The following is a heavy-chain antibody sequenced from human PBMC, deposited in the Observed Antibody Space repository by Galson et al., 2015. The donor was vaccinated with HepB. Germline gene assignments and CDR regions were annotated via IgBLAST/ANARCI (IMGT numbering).Heavy chain of an antibody. CDR2: INHRGST. Sequence: LTSAVYGGSFSAYYWTWISQPPGKGLEWLGGINHRGSTNYNPSLKTRVHISVDTSKNQFSLKVTSVTAADTAVYYCTKSPNRTARGYGWFDPWGQGTLVTVSS. D-gene: IGHD5-18*01. CDR3: TKSPNRTARGYGWFDP. CDR1: GGSFSAYY. V-gene: IGHV4-34*01. J-gene: IGHJ5*02.